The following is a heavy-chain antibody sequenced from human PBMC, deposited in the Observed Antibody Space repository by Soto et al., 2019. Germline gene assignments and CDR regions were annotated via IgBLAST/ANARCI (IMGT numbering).Heavy chain of an antibody. CDR1: GYSFTTYW. Sequence: GESLKISCQGSGYSFTTYWISWVRQMPGKGLEWMGKIDPGDSSTNYSPSFRGHITISVDRSINTAHLQFSSLKAADTAVYYCARLEKWYYNYYGLDVWGQGTMVTVSS. V-gene: IGHV5-10-1*01. CDR3: ARLEKWYYNYYGLDV. J-gene: IGHJ6*02. CDR2: IDPGDSST. D-gene: IGHD1-26*01.